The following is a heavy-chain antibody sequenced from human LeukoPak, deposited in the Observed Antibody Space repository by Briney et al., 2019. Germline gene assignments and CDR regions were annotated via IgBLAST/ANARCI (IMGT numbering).Heavy chain of an antibody. V-gene: IGHV3-23*01. CDR1: GFTFSNYA. D-gene: IGHD4-17*01. Sequence: PGGSLRLSCAASGFTFSNYAMSWVRQAPGRGLEWVSGISRSGGSTYYADSVKGRFTISRDDSTNTLYLQMNSLRAEDTAVFYCAKFRSTTLTTADAFDIWGQGTMVTVSS. J-gene: IGHJ3*02. CDR2: ISRSGGST. CDR3: AKFRSTTLTTADAFDI.